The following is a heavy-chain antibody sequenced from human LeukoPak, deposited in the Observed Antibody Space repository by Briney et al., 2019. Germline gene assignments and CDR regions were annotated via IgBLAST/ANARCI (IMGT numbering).Heavy chain of an antibody. CDR1: GFTFSSYW. Sequence: GGSLRLSCAASGFTFSSYWMHWVRQAPGKGLVWVSRINSDGSTTSYADSVKGRFTISRDNSKNTLYLQMNSLRAEDTAVYYCARAMGPSYGVYDYWGQGTLVTVSS. V-gene: IGHV3-74*01. CDR2: INSDGSTT. D-gene: IGHD4-17*01. J-gene: IGHJ4*02. CDR3: ARAMGPSYGVYDY.